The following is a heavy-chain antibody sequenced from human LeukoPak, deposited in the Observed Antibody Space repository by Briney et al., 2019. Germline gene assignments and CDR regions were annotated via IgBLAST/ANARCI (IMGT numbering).Heavy chain of an antibody. Sequence: SETLSLTCTVSGGSISSYYWSWIRQPPGKGLEWIGYIYYSGSTNYNPSLKSRVTISVDRSKNQFSLKLSSVTAADTAVFYCATHPADDSSGYWHYWGQGTLVTVSS. J-gene: IGHJ4*02. CDR1: GGSISSYY. V-gene: IGHV4-59*01. CDR3: ATHPADDSSGYWHY. CDR2: IYYSGST. D-gene: IGHD3-22*01.